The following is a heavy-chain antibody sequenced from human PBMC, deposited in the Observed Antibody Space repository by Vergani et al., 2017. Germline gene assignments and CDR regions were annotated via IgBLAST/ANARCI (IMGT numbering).Heavy chain of an antibody. CDR1: GFTLSNYD. J-gene: IGHJ4*02. Sequence: QVQLVESGGGVVQRGGSLRLSCATSGFTLSNYDMQWIRQGPGKGLEFVAFIQFEGSKQYYAESVKGRFNLSRDFTKNTLYLQMNSLRTDDTATYYCAKHFRGWGIDYWGQGTQVIVSS. CDR2: IQFEGSKQ. D-gene: IGHD3-16*01. V-gene: IGHV3-30*02. CDR3: AKHFRGWGIDY.